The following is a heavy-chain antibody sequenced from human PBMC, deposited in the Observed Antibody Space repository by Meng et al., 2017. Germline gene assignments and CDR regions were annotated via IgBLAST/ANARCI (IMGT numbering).Heavy chain of an antibody. V-gene: IGHV4-4*02. D-gene: IGHD2-21*02. Sequence: HLHELGPQHLVPLRSLSLTSAVYCGFSSSTNWWSWVRQPPGKGLEWIWEVYHNGNANYNPSLKSRVTISVDKSKNQFSPKLSFVAAADTAIYYCARELDAVGVTAYDLWGQGTLVTVSS. CDR1: CGFSSSTNW. CDR2: VYHNGNA. J-gene: IGHJ4*02. CDR3: ARELDAVGVTAYDL.